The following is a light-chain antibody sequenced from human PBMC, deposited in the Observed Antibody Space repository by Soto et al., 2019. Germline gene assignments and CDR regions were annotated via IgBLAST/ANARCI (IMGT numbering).Light chain of an antibody. J-gene: IGLJ1*01. CDR2: EVS. CDR3: TSYTRDTALV. V-gene: IGLV2-14*01. Sequence: SALAQPASVSGSPGQSITISCTGTSSDVGTYNYVSWYQHHPGKAPKLIIYEVSNRPSGVSNRFSGSKSGSTASLTISGLQAEDEADYHCTSYTRDTALVFGTGTKGTVL. CDR1: SSDVGTYNY.